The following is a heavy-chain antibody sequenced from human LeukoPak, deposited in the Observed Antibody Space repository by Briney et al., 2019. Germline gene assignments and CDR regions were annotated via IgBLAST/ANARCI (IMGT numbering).Heavy chain of an antibody. D-gene: IGHD2-15*01. CDR3: ARSQFTRYCSGGSCYSDYYYYMDV. CDR2: IYPSDSHT. J-gene: IGHJ6*03. CDR1: GYSFTTYW. Sequence: GESLKISCPGSGYSFTTYWIGWVRQMPGKGLEWMGIIYPSDSHTRYSPSFQGQVTISADKSISTAYLQWSSLKASDTAMYYFARSQFTRYCSGGSCYSDYYYYMDVWGKGTTVTISS. V-gene: IGHV5-51*01.